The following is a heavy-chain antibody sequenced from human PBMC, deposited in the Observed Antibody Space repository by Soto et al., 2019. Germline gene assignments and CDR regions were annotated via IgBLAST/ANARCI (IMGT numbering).Heavy chain of an antibody. Sequence: XVSLTLSFASSGFTFSSYVMKWVRQAPGKGLEWLSYITIGGGPTYNADSVQGRFTISRDNAQDSLYLDMNSLRDEDTAVYYCERDIGYAFDVWGQGTVVTVSS. J-gene: IGHJ3*01. CDR1: GFTFSSYV. CDR3: ERDIGYAFDV. D-gene: IGHD3-16*01. CDR2: ITIGGGPT. V-gene: IGHV3-48*02.